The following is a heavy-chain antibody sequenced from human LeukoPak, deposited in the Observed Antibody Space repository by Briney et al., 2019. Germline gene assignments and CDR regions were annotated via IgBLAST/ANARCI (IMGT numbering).Heavy chain of an antibody. J-gene: IGHJ6*02. V-gene: IGHV3-23*01. CDR3: AKDSLVDTAMVPYYYGMDV. Sequence: GGSLRLSCAASGFTFSSYAMSWVRQAPGQGLEWVSAISGSGGSTYYADSVKGRFTISRDNSKNTLYLQMNSLRAEDTAVYYCAKDSLVDTAMVPYYYGMDVWGQGTTVTVSS. D-gene: IGHD5-18*01. CDR2: ISGSGGST. CDR1: GFTFSSYA.